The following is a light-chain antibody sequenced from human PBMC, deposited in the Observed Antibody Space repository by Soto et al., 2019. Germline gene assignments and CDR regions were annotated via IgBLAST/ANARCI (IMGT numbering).Light chain of an antibody. CDR3: QQYFHSPPT. CDR1: QTVFFNSNNKNY. V-gene: IGKV4-1*01. J-gene: IGKJ4*01. Sequence: DIVMPQSPDSLAVSLGERATINCKSSQTVFFNSNNKNYVVWYQQKPGQPPKLLISWASIRESGVPDRFSGSGSGTDFTLTISSLQAEDVAVYYCQQYFHSPPTFGGGTRVEI. CDR2: WAS.